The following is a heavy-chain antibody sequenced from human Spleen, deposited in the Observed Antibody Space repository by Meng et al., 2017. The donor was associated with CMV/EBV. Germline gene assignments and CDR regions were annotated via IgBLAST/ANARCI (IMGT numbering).Heavy chain of an antibody. D-gene: IGHD3-10*01. J-gene: IGHJ3*02. Sequence: FIFSSYTMTWVRQAPGKGLEWVSAITGSGGSTYYADSVKGRFTISRDNSKNTLYLQMTSLRAEDTAVYYCAKDDTYGSGSPDAFDIWGQGTMVTVSS. CDR1: FIFSSYT. CDR2: ITGSGGST. CDR3: AKDDTYGSGSPDAFDI. V-gene: IGHV3-23*01.